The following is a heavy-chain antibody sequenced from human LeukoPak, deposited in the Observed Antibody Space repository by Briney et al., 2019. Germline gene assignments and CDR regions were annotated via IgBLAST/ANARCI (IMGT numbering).Heavy chain of an antibody. V-gene: IGHV3-30*02. CDR1: GFTFNNYG. J-gene: IGHJ6*03. Sequence: GGSLRLSCAASGFTFNNYGMHWVRQAPGKGLEWVAFIRYNGNNQYYADSVKGRFTISRDNSKNTLYLQMNSLKGDDTAVYYCAKDSAFYYIDVWGKGTTVTVSS. CDR3: AKDSAFYYIDV. CDR2: IRYNGNNQ. D-gene: IGHD3-10*01.